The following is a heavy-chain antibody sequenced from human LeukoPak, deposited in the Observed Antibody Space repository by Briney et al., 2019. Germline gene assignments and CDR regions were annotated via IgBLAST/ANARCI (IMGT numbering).Heavy chain of an antibody. J-gene: IGHJ4*02. D-gene: IGHD3-22*01. CDR2: ISGSGGST. Sequence: PGGSLRLSCPASGFTFSSYATSWVRQAPGKGLEWVSAISGSGGSTYYADSVKGRFTISRDNSKNTLYLQMNSLRAEDTAVYYCAKYYGSSKGVAPGIGYFDYWGQGTLVTVSS. CDR1: GFTFSSYA. CDR3: AKYYGSSKGVAPGIGYFDY. V-gene: IGHV3-23*01.